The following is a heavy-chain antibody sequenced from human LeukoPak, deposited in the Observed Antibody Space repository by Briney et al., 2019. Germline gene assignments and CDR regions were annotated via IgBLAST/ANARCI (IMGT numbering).Heavy chain of an antibody. J-gene: IGHJ6*02. CDR1: GGSFSGYY. V-gene: IGHV4-34*01. D-gene: IGHD4-23*01. CDR3: ARVSVTYRYYYYYGMDV. Sequence: TLSLTXAVYGGSFSGYYWSWIRQPPGKGLEWIGEINHSGSTNYNPSLKRRVTTSVDTSKNQFSLKLSSVTAADTAVYYCARVSVTYRYYYYYGMDVWGQGTTVTVSS. CDR2: INHSGST.